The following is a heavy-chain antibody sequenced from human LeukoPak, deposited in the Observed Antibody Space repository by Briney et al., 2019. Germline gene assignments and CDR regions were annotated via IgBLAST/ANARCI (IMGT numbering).Heavy chain of an antibody. V-gene: IGHV3-7*01. J-gene: IGHJ4*02. CDR1: GFTFSSYW. CDR3: ATSRTFDY. D-gene: IGHD2-2*01. Sequence: GGSLRLSYAASGFTFSSYWMSWVRQAPGKGLEWVANIKQDGSEKYYVESVKGRFTISRDNAKNSLYLQMSSLRAEDTAVYYCATSRTFDYWGQGTLVTVSS. CDR2: IKQDGSEK.